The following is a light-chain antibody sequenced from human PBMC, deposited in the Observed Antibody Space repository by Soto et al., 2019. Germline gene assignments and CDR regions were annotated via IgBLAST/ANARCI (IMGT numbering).Light chain of an antibody. Sequence: IVMTQSPDTLSVSPGARAPLSCRARQIFTSNSLAWYQQKPGQAPRLLMYGVSTRATGIPDRFSGSGSGTDFTLTISGLEPEDLGVYYCQQYDSSPWAFGPGTKVDIK. V-gene: IGKV3-20*01. J-gene: IGKJ1*01. CDR1: QIFTSNS. CDR2: GVS. CDR3: QQYDSSPWA.